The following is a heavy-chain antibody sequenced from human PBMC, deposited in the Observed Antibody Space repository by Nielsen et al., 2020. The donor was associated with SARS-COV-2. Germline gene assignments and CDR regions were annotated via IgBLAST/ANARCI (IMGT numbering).Heavy chain of an antibody. Sequence: GGSLRLSCAASGFTFGSYAMHWVRQAPGKGLEYVSAISSNGGSTYYANSVKGRFTISRDNSKNTLYLQMGSLRAEDMAVYYCARGAGYYDFWSGYYMGLEGYYYYMDVWGKGTTVTVSS. D-gene: IGHD3-3*01. CDR1: GFTFGSYA. J-gene: IGHJ6*03. V-gene: IGHV3-64*01. CDR3: ARGAGYYDFWSGYYMGLEGYYYYMDV. CDR2: ISSNGGST.